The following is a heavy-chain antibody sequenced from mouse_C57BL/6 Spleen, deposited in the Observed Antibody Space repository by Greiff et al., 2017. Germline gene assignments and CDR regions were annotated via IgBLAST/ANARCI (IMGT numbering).Heavy chain of an antibody. V-gene: IGHV1-64*01. J-gene: IGHJ4*01. CDR3: ARDGNYLYAMAY. CDR2: IHPNSGST. Sequence: QVQLQQPGAELVKPGASVKLSCKASGYTFTSYWMHWVKQRPGQGLEWIGMIHPNSGSTNYNEKFKSKATLTVDKSSSTAYMQLSSLTSEDSAVYYCARDGNYLYAMAYWGQGTSVTVSS. D-gene: IGHD2-1*01. CDR1: GYTFTSYW.